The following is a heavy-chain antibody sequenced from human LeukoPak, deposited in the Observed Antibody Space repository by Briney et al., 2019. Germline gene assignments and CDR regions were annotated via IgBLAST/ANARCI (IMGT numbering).Heavy chain of an antibody. J-gene: IGHJ4*02. D-gene: IGHD6-13*01. CDR2: IYYSGST. CDR3: ARGVGSSWTFDY. CDR1: GGSISSYY. Sequence: SETLSLTCTVSGGSISSYYWSWIRQPPGKGLEWIGYIYYSGSTNYNPSLKSRVTISVDRSKNQFPLKLSSVTAADTAVYYCARGVGSSWTFDYWGQGTLVTVSS. V-gene: IGHV4-59*12.